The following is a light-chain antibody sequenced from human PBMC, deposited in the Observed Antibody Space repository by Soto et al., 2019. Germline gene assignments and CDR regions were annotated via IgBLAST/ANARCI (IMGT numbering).Light chain of an antibody. CDR3: NSFTTSGNYV. CDR1: SSDVGAYNY. J-gene: IGLJ1*01. Sequence: QSVLTQPASVSGSPGQSIAVSCTGTSSDVGAYNYVSWYQHHPGKVPKLIIYDVNNRPSGVSDRFSGSKSGDTASLTISGLQPEDEADYYCNSFTTSGNYVFGSGTKVTVL. CDR2: DVN. V-gene: IGLV2-14*03.